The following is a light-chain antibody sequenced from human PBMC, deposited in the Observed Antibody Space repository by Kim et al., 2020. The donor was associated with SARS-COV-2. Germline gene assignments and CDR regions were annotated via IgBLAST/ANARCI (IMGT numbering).Light chain of an antibody. V-gene: IGKV1-39*01. CDR3: QQSYSTPRT. CDR2: AAS. Sequence: ASVGDRVTITCRASQSISSYLNWYQQKPGKAPKLLIYAASSLQSGVPSRFSGGGSGTDFTLTISSLQPEDFATYYCQQSYSTPRTFGQGTKVEIK. J-gene: IGKJ1*01. CDR1: QSISSY.